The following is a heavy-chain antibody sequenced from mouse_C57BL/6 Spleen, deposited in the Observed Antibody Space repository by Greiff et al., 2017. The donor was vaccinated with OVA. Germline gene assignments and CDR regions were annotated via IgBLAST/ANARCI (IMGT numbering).Heavy chain of an antibody. CDR1: GYTFTSYW. Sequence: QVQLQQPGAELVKPGASVKMSCKASGYTFTSYWITWVKQRPGQGLEWIGDIYPGSGSTNYNEKFKSKATLTVDTSSSTAYMQLSSLTSEDSAVYYCAREGETAQDFDYWGQGTTLTVSS. J-gene: IGHJ2*01. D-gene: IGHD3-2*02. CDR2: IYPGSGST. CDR3: AREGETAQDFDY. V-gene: IGHV1-55*01.